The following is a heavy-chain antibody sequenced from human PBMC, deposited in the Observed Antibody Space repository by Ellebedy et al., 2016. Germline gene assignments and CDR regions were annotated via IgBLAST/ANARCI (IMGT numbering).Heavy chain of an antibody. CDR1: GFSVTSND. CDR3: AKVRSPDFYKNIGLDV. D-gene: IGHD5-24*01. V-gene: IGHV3-66*02. J-gene: IGHJ6*02. CDR2: LYGGGDS. Sequence: GESLKISXVVSGFSVTSNDMSWVRQAPGKGLELVSLLYGGGDSYYADSVKGRFTISRDNAKIRVDLQMNSLRVEDTAVYYCAKVRSPDFYKNIGLDVWGQGTTVTVSS.